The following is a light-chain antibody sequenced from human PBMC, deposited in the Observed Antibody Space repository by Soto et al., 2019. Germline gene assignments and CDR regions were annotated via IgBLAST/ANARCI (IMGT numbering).Light chain of an antibody. J-gene: IGLJ3*02. Sequence: VLTQPPSASGTPGQRVAISCSGNSSNIGSNSVNWYQHLPGTAPKLLVYSNNRRPSGVPDRISGSKSGASASLAFSGLQSEDEAEYFCAAWDDSLNGWVFGGGTQLTVL. CDR3: AAWDDSLNGWV. CDR2: SNN. V-gene: IGLV1-44*01. CDR1: SSNIGSNS.